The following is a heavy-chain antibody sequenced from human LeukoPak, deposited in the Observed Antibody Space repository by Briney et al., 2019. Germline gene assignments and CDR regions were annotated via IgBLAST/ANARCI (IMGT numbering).Heavy chain of an antibody. Sequence: SETLSLTCTVSGGSISSSSYYWGWIRQPPGKGLEWIGSIYYSGSTYYNPSLKSRVTISVDTSKNQFSLKLSSVTAADTAVYYCARYMRDSGTYDFDYWGQGTLVTVSS. D-gene: IGHD3-3*01. CDR2: IYYSGST. CDR1: GGSISSSSYY. V-gene: IGHV4-39*07. J-gene: IGHJ4*02. CDR3: ARYMRDSGTYDFDY.